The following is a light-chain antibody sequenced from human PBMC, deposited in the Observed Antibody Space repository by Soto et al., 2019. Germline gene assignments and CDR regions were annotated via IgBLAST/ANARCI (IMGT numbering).Light chain of an antibody. Sequence: EVVMTQSPATLSVSPGGSATLSCRASQHVSSNFAWYRQKPDQAPTLLIYRASTRATGIPARVSGSGSGTEFTHIISSLQSEDVAVYYCQQYNNWPYTFGQGTKLEIK. CDR2: RAS. J-gene: IGKJ2*01. CDR3: QQYNNWPYT. CDR1: QHVSSN. V-gene: IGKV3-15*01.